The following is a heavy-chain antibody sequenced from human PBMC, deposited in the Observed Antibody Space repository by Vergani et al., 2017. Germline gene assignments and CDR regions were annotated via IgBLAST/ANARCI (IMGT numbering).Heavy chain of an antibody. CDR2: IIPILGIA. Sequence: QVQLVQSGAEVKKPGSSVKVSCKASGGTFSSYTISWVRQAPGQGLEWMGRIIPILGIANYAQKFQGRVTITADKSTSTAYMELSSLRSEDTAVYYCARASDYYDSSGYRFDYWGQGTLVTVSS. V-gene: IGHV1-69*02. D-gene: IGHD3-22*01. CDR3: ARASDYYDSSGYRFDY. J-gene: IGHJ4*02. CDR1: GGTFSSYT.